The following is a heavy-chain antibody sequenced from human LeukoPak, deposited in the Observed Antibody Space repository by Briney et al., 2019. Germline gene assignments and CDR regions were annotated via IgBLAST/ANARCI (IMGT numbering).Heavy chain of an antibody. CDR3: AKRGYCSSTSCSHFDY. J-gene: IGHJ4*02. D-gene: IGHD2-2*01. V-gene: IGHV3-30*18. CDR1: GFTFSSYG. CDR2: ISYDGSNK. Sequence: GGSLRLSCAASGFTFSSYGMHWVRQAPGKGLEWGAVISYDGSNKYYADPVKGRFTISRDNSKNTLYLQMNSLRAEDTAVYYCAKRGYCSSTSCSHFDYWGQGTPVTVSS.